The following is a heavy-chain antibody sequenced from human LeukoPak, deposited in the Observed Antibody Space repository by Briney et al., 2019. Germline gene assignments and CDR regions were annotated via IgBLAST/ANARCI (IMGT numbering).Heavy chain of an antibody. Sequence: GGSLRLSCAASGLTVSSKHMTWVRQAPGKGLEWVSLIYSGGPTSYSDSVKGRFTISRDNTKNTLYLEMNSLRAEDTAVYYCAKDFGRGPMTTVTFWGQGTLVTVSS. CDR1: GLTVSSKH. J-gene: IGHJ4*02. D-gene: IGHD4-11*01. CDR3: AKDFGRGPMTTVTF. CDR2: IYSGGPT. V-gene: IGHV3-53*05.